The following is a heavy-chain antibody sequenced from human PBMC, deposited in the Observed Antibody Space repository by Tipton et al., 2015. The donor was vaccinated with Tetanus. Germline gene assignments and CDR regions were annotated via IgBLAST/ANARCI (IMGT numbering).Heavy chain of an antibody. Sequence: TLSLTCIVSSGSISSSNYHWGWIRQPPGKGLEWIGAVENGGTAYYNPSLRSRVTISRDTSKNQVSLRLTSVTAADTAIYYCARHVLALARVDPPDSWGQGTLVTVSS. CDR1: SGSISSSNYH. V-gene: IGHV4-39*01. CDR2: VENGGTA. CDR3: ARHVLALARVDPPDS. J-gene: IGHJ4*02. D-gene: IGHD3-10*01.